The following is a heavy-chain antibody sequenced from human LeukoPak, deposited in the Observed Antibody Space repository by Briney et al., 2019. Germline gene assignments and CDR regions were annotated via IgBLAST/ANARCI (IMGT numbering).Heavy chain of an antibody. CDR1: GYTFTSYY. D-gene: IGHD3-22*01. CDR2: INPNSGGT. J-gene: IGHJ1*01. V-gene: IGHV1-2*06. CDR3: ASYYYDSSGYYYLYFQH. Sequence: ASVKVSCKASGYTFTSYYMHWLRQAPGQGLEWMGRINPNSGGTNYAQKFQGRVTMTRDTSISTAYMELSRLRSDDTAVYYCASYYYDSSGYYYLYFQHWGQGTLVTVSS.